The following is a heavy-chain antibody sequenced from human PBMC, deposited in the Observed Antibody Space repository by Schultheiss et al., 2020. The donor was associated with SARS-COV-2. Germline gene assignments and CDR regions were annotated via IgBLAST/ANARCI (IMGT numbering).Heavy chain of an antibody. CDR3: AKGRAPMVRGGTIDY. J-gene: IGHJ4*02. CDR2: ISGSGGST. CDR1: GFTFDDYG. V-gene: IGHV3-23*01. Sequence: GGSLRLSCAASGFTFDDYGMAWVRQAPGKGLEWVSAISGSGGSTYYADSVKGRFTISRDNSKNTLYLQMNSLRAEDTAVYYCAKGRAPMVRGGTIDYWGQGTLVTVSS. D-gene: IGHD3-10*01.